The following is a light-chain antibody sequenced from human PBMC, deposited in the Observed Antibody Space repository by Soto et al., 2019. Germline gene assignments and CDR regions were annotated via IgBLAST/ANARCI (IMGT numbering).Light chain of an antibody. CDR3: QQYGSSLWT. V-gene: IGKV3-20*01. CDR1: QSVSSSY. CDR2: GAS. J-gene: IGKJ1*01. Sequence: EIVLTQSPDTVSLSPGERATLSCRASQSVSSSYLAWYQQTPGQAPRLLIYGASSRATGIPDRFSGSGSGTDFTLTISRLEPEDFAVYYCQQYGSSLWTFSQGTKVEIK.